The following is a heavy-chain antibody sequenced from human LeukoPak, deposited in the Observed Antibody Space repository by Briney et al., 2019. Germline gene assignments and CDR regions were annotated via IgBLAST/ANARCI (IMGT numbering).Heavy chain of an antibody. CDR2: INPSGST. CDR1: GGSFSGYY. V-gene: IGHV4-34*01. J-gene: IGHJ4*02. D-gene: IGHD2-21*02. CDR3: VRGSRVYCGGDCYYY. Sequence: ETLSLTCTVFGGSFSGYYWSWIRQPPDKGLEWIGEINPSGSTNYNPSLKTRVTISTDTSKNHFSLNLNSVTAADTGVYYCVRGSRVYCGGDCYYYWGQGTLVTVSS.